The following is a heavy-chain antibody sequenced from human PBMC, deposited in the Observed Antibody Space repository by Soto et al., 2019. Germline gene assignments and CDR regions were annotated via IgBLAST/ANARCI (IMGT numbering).Heavy chain of an antibody. CDR3: TSAGYCSGGSCYPNY. V-gene: IGHV3-73*01. J-gene: IGHJ4*02. CDR1: GFTFSGSA. Sequence: GGSLRLSCAASGFTFSGSAMHWVRQASGKGLEWVGRIRSKANSYATAYAASVKGRFTISRDDSKNTAYLQMNSLKTEDTAVYYCTSAGYCSGGSCYPNYWGQGTLVTVSS. CDR2: IRSKANSYAT. D-gene: IGHD2-15*01.